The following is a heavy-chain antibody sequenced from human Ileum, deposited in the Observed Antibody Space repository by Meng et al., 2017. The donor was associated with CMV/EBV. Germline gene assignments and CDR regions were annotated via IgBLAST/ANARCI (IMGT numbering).Heavy chain of an antibody. Sequence: ISCKFFGDTFTDFYIHWVQQAPGKGLEWMGLLDPEDDETMYAEKFQGRVTITADTSTHTAYMELSGLRSEDTAIYYCARDKQGRWFDPWGQGTLVTVSS. CDR3: ARDKQGRWFDP. V-gene: IGHV1-69-2*01. J-gene: IGHJ5*02. CDR2: LDPEDDET. CDR1: GDTFTDFY.